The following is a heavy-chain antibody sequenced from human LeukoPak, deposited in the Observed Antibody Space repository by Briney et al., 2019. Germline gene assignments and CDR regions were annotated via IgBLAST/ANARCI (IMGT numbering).Heavy chain of an antibody. CDR1: GGSISSSNYY. CDR3: ARQAGGPRAEFDP. CDR2: IYYSGST. Sequence: SETLSLTCGVSGGSISSSNYYWGWLRQPPGKGLEWVASIYYSGSTYYNPSLNSPVTISLDTSKNQFSLNRRYVTAAARAVYACARQAGGPRAEFDPWGQGTLVTVSS. D-gene: IGHD3-10*01. V-gene: IGHV4-39*01. J-gene: IGHJ5*02.